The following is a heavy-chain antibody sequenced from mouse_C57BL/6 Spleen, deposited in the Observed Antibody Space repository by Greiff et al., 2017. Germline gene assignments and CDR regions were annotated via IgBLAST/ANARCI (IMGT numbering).Heavy chain of an antibody. D-gene: IGHD2-5*01. J-gene: IGHJ4*01. CDR3: ARERDYSNYDAMDY. CDR2: ISDGGSYT. CDR1: GFTFSSYA. Sequence: EVKVEESGGGLVKPGGSLKLSCAASGFTFSSYAMSWVRQTPEKRLEWVATISDGGSYTYYPDNVKGRFTISRDNAKNNLYLQMSHLKSEDTAMYYCARERDYSNYDAMDYWGQGTSVTVSS. V-gene: IGHV5-4*01.